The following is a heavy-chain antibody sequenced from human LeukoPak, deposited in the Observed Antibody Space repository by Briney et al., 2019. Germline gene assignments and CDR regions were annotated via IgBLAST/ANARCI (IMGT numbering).Heavy chain of an antibody. CDR3: ARGRLRSRYSSSWYPTH. D-gene: IGHD6-13*01. CDR2: IIPIFGTA. CDR1: GGTFSSYA. V-gene: IGHV1-69*05. Sequence: SVKVSCKASGGTFSSYAISWVRQAPGQGLEWMGGIIPIFGTANYAQKFQGRVTITTDESTSTAYRELSSLRSEDTAVYYCARGRLRSRYSSSWYPTHWGQGTLVTVSS. J-gene: IGHJ4*02.